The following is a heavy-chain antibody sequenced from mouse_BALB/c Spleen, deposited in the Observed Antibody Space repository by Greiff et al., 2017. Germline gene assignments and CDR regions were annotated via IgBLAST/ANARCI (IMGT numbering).Heavy chain of an antibody. CDR2: IWSGGST. V-gene: IGHV2-2*02. D-gene: IGHD2-10*01. CDR1: GFSLTSYG. CDR3: ARTYYGNYGVLDY. Sequence: VQLQQSGPGLVAPSQSLSITCTVSGFSLTSYGVHWVRQPPGKGLEWLGVIWSGGSTDYNAAFISRLSISKDNSKSQVFFKMNSLQANDTAIYYCARTYYGNYGVLDYWGQGTTLTVSS. J-gene: IGHJ2*01.